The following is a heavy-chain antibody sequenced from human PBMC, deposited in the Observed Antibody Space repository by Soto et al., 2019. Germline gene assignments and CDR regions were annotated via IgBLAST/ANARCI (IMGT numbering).Heavy chain of an antibody. CDR2: LTPSGGEA. V-gene: IGHV3-23*01. Sequence: VGSLRLSCVASGFTFSTYAMSWVRQAPGKGLEWVSALTPSGGEAYYADSVEGRFTISRDNSMNALYLQMNSLRIEDTAVYYCAHPRGYGVFDAYDIWGQGTMVTVSS. D-gene: IGHD4-17*01. CDR1: GFTFSTYA. CDR3: AHPRGYGVFDAYDI. J-gene: IGHJ3*02.